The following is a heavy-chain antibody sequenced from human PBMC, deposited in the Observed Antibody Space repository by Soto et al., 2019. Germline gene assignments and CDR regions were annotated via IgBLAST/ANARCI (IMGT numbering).Heavy chain of an antibody. CDR1: GGSITSSSHF. J-gene: IGHJ5*02. CDR2: IYFTGNT. CDR3: AGQTFTIAAASYGRSNWFDP. V-gene: IGHV4-39*01. Sequence: SETLSLTFTVSGGSITSSSHFWGWVRQPPGKGLEWIGTIYFTGNTYYTPSLKSRLTMSIDTSKNEFSLRLNSVTAADTAVYYCAGQTFTIAAASYGRSNWFDPWGPGTLVTVSS. D-gene: IGHD6-25*01.